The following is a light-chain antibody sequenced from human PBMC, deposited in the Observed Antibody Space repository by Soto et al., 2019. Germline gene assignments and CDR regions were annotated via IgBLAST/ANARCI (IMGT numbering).Light chain of an antibody. CDR2: GAS. Sequence: EIVMTQSPATLSVSPGERATLSCRASQSVSSNLAWYQQKPGQAPRLLIYGASTRATGIPARFSGSGSGTEFPLTISSLQSEDFAVYYWQQYNNWPPWTFGQGNKVEIK. CDR1: QSVSSN. CDR3: QQYNNWPPWT. V-gene: IGKV3-15*01. J-gene: IGKJ1*01.